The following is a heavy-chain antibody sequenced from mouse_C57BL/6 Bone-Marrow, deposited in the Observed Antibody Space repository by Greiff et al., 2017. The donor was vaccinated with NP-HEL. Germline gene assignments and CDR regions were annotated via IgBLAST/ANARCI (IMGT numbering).Heavy chain of an antibody. J-gene: IGHJ1*03. CDR1: GYTFTDYY. D-gene: IGHD1-1*01. CDR2: IGPGSGST. V-gene: IGHV1-77*01. CDR3: ARRYYGSSHSYWYFDV. Sequence: QVHVKQSGAELVKPGASVKISCKASGYTFTDYYINWVKQRPGQGLEWIGKIGPGSGSTYYNEKFKGKATLTADKSSSTAYMQLSSLTSEDSAVYFCARRYYGSSHSYWYFDVWGTGTTVTVSS.